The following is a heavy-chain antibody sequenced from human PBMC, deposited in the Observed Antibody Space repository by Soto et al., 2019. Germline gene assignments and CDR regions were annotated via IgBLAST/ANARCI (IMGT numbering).Heavy chain of an antibody. CDR2: ISAYNGNT. CDR1: GYTFTSYR. Sequence: QVQLVQSGAEVKKPGASVKVSCKASGYTFTSYRISWVRQAPGQGLEWMGWISAYNGNTNYAQKLQGRVTMTTDTSTSTAYMELRSLRSDDTAVYYCARDSGFYCSGGSCYPGVYDYWGQGTLVTVSS. CDR3: ARDSGFYCSGGSCYPGVYDY. V-gene: IGHV1-18*01. J-gene: IGHJ4*02. D-gene: IGHD2-15*01.